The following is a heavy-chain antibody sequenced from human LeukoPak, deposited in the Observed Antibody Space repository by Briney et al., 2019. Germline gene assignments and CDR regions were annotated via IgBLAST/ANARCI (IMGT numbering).Heavy chain of an antibody. Sequence: GGSLRLSCAASGFTFSSYGMHWVRQAPGKGLEWVAVILYDGSNKYYADSVKGRFTISRDNSKNTLYLQMNGLRAEDTAVYYCAKDMPPRFGELPSPIDYWGQGTLVTVSS. CDR2: ILYDGSNK. CDR3: AKDMPPRFGELPSPIDY. CDR1: GFTFSSYG. J-gene: IGHJ4*02. V-gene: IGHV3-30*18. D-gene: IGHD3-10*01.